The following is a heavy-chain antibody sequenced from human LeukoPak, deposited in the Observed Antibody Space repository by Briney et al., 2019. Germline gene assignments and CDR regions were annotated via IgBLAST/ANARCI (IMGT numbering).Heavy chain of an antibody. Sequence: PGGSLRLSCAASGFTVNSNYMSWVRQAPGKGLVWVSRINSDGSSTTYAESVKGRFTISRDNAKNTLYLQMNSLRAEDTAVYYCARDQWPDDAFDIWGQGTMVTVSS. CDR3: ARDQWPDDAFDI. J-gene: IGHJ3*02. V-gene: IGHV3-74*01. D-gene: IGHD6-19*01. CDR1: GFTVNSNY. CDR2: INSDGSST.